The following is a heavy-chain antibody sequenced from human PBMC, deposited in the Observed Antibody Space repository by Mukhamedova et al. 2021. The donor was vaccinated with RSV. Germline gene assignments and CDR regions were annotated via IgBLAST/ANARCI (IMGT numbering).Heavy chain of an antibody. D-gene: IGHD3-10*01. CDR2: INPSGGSR. CDR3: GSGSSMSGFDY. CDR1: Y. J-gene: IGHJ4*02. Sequence: YMHWVRQAPGQGLEWMGVINPSGGSRSSAQKFQGRLTLTRDTYTNTVYMELSSLRSEDTAVYYCGSGSSMSGFDYWGPGTLVTVS. V-gene: IGHV1-46*01.